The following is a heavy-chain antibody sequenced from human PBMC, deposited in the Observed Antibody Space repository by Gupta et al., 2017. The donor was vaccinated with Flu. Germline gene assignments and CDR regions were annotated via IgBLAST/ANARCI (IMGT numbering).Heavy chain of an antibody. V-gene: IGHV1-3*01. CDR3: ARGSFYGSGGDY. J-gene: IGHJ4*02. D-gene: IGHD3-10*01. CDR2: INAGSGYR. Sequence: VRQAPGQRLEWMGWINAGSGYRKYSQKFQGRVTITRDTSANTAYMELSSLTSEDTAVYYCARGSFYGSGGDYWGQGTLVTVSS.